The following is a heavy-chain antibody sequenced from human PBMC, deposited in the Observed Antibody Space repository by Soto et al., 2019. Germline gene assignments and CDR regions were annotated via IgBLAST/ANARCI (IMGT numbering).Heavy chain of an antibody. CDR2: VYHSGST. D-gene: IGHD2-2*01. CDR1: GYSISSGYY. CDR3: ARDLGLVVVANVIKYNGMEV. Sequence: PSETLSLTCAVSGYSISSGYYWGWIRQPPGKWLEWIGGVYHSGSTYYNPSLKSRVTISLDTSKNQFSLKLSSVTAADTAVYYCARDLGLVVVANVIKYNGMEVWGQGTTVTVSS. J-gene: IGHJ6*02. V-gene: IGHV4-38-2*02.